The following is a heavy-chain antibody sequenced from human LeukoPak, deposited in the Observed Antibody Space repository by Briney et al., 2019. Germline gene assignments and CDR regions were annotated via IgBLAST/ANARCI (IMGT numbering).Heavy chain of an antibody. CDR2: IKSKADGETT. CDR3: AADIPSAIYPIDF. CDR1: GFTFSSAW. D-gene: IGHD2-21*01. Sequence: PGGSLRLSCTASGFTFSSAWMSWVRQAPGKGLEWVGLIKSKADGETTHYAAPVKDRFTLSRDDSIRTLYLQMNNLKTEDTAVYYRAADIPSAIYPIDFWGQGALVTAST. J-gene: IGHJ4*02. V-gene: IGHV3-15*01.